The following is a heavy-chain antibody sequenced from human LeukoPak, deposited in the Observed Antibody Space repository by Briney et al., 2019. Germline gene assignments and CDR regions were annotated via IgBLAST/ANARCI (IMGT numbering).Heavy chain of an antibody. CDR2: IYSGGST. V-gene: IGHV4-4*07. J-gene: IGHJ4*02. Sequence: SETLSLTCTVSGGSMNNYYWSWIRQPAGKGLEWIGRIYSGGSTNYNPSLKSRVTMSLDTSKNQFSLKMTSVTAADTAVYYCARDPNSALWGQGTLVTVFS. CDR1: GGSMNNYY. CDR3: ARDPNSAL. D-gene: IGHD4-23*01.